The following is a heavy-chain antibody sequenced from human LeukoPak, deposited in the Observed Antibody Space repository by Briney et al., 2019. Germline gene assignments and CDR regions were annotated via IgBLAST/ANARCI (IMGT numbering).Heavy chain of an antibody. CDR1: GGSISSYY. D-gene: IGHD4-23*01. CDR3: ARDTYGGNAEFDY. J-gene: IGHJ4*02. CDR2: IYYSGST. Sequence: SETLSLTCTVSGGSISSYYWSWIRQPPGKGLEWIGYIYYSGSTNYNPSLKSRVTISVDTSKNQFSLKLSSVTAADTAVYYCARDTYGGNAEFDYWGQGTLVTVSS. V-gene: IGHV4-59*01.